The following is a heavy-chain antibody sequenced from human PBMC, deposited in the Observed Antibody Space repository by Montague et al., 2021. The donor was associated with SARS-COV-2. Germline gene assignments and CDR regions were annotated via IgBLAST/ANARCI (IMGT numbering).Heavy chain of an antibody. CDR3: ARLESTRGVIIRGAFHI. D-gene: IGHD3-10*01. CDR2: IYYSGSA. CDR1: GGSINNSRYY. J-gene: IGHJ3*02. Sequence: SETLSLTCSVSGGSINNSRYYWGWIRQPPGKGLEWIGTIYYSGSAXYNPSLKSRVTISVDTSKDQFSLKLNSVTATDTAVYYCARLESTRGVIIRGAFHIWGQGTKVTVSS. V-gene: IGHV4-39*01.